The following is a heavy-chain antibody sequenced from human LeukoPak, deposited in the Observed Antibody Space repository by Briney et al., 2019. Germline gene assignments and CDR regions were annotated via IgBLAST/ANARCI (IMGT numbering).Heavy chain of an antibody. CDR1: GFTFSSYN. V-gene: IGHV3-21*01. J-gene: IGHJ6*02. CDR2: ITSTSTYI. Sequence: PGGSLRLSCTASGFTFSSYNMNWVRQAPGKGLEWVSTITSTSTYIAYADSVKGRFTIPRDNADNSVYLQMNSLRADDTAVYYCAKERPHGMDVWGQGTSVTVSS. D-gene: IGHD6-6*01. CDR3: AKERPHGMDV.